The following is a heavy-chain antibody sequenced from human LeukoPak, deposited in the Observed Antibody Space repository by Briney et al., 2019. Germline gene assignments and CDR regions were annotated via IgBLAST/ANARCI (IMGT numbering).Heavy chain of an antibody. CDR3: ARDVYLYYDSSGYLN. D-gene: IGHD3-22*01. V-gene: IGHV1-69*05. Sequence: ASVKVSCKASGGTFSSYAISWVRQAPGQGLEWMGRIIPIFGTANYAQKFQGRATITTDESTSTAYMELSSLRSEDTAVYYCARDVYLYYDSSGYLNWGQGTLVTVSS. CDR2: IIPIFGTA. J-gene: IGHJ4*02. CDR1: GGTFSSYA.